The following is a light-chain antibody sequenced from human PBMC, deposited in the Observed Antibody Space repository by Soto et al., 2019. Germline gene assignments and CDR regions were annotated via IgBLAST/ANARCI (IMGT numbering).Light chain of an antibody. CDR2: FHS. Sequence: SYELTQPPSVSVAPGKTARITCGGKNIGSESVHWYQQKPGQAPVMVIYFHSDRPSGIPERFSGSNSGNTATLTISGVGAGDEAAYYCQVWDSSSDHPVFGGGTKLTVL. CDR3: QVWDSSSDHPV. J-gene: IGLJ2*01. V-gene: IGLV3-21*04. CDR1: NIGSES.